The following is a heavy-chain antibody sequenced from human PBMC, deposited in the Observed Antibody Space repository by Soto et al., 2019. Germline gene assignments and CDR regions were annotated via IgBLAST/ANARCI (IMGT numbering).Heavy chain of an antibody. CDR2: ISSSGSTI. D-gene: IGHD3-10*01. CDR1: GFTFSDYY. V-gene: IGHV3-11*01. J-gene: IGHJ4*02. Sequence: PGGSLRLSCAASGFTFSDYYMSWIRQAPGKGLEWVSYISSSGSTIYYADSVKGRFTISRDNAKNSLYLQMNSLRAEDTAVYYCARERPYYYGSGSYYPFDYWGQGTLVTVSS. CDR3: ARERPYYYGSGSYYPFDY.